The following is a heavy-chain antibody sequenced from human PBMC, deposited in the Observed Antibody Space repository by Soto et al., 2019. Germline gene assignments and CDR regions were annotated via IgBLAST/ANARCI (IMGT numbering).Heavy chain of an antibody. CDR1: GGSISRNNYD. J-gene: IGHJ4*02. CDR3: GRQESDRYQRHFEY. Sequence: SETLSLTCTVSGGSISRNNYDWGWIRQPPGKGLEWIGNIYYSGNTYYNPSLKSRVTIFVDTSKNQFSLKLSSVTAADTAVYYCGRQESDRYQRHFEYWGQGILVTVSS. D-gene: IGHD2-2*01. V-gene: IGHV4-39*01. CDR2: IYYSGNT.